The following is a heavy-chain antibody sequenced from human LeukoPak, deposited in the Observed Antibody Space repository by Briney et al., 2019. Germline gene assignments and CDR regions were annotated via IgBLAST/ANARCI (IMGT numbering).Heavy chain of an antibody. CDR3: ARAGSTRFNWFDP. CDR2: INPNSGGT. V-gene: IGHV1-2*02. J-gene: IGHJ5*02. D-gene: IGHD2-15*01. CDR1: GYTFTGYY. Sequence: ASVKVSCKASGYTFTGYYMHWVRQAPGQGLEWMGWINPNSGGTNYAQTFQGRVTMTRDTSISTAYMELSRLRSDDTAVYYWARAGSTRFNWFDPWGQGTLVTVSS.